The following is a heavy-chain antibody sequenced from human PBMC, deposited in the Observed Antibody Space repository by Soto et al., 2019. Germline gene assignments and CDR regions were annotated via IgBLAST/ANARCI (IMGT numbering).Heavy chain of an antibody. D-gene: IGHD6-13*01. J-gene: IGHJ4*02. Sequence: ASMKLCCKSSGYTFTSYGIIWVRQAPGQGLEWMGWISAYNGNTDYAQKLQGRVTMTTDTSTSTAYMELRSLRSDDTAVYYCARDLSSWPFDYWGQGTRVTVSS. CDR2: ISAYNGNT. CDR3: ARDLSSWPFDY. V-gene: IGHV1-18*04. CDR1: GYTFTSYG.